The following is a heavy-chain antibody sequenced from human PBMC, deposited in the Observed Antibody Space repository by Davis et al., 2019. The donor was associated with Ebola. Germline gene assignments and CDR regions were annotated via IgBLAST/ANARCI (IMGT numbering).Heavy chain of an antibody. CDR1: GFTFSSYA. J-gene: IGHJ4*02. CDR3: EAMFRGVITLDY. Sequence: GESLKISCAASGFTFSSYAMHWVRQAPGKGLEWVAVISYDGSNKYYADSVKGRFTISRDNSKNTLSLQMNSLRTEDTAVYYCEAMFRGVITLDYWGQGTLVTVSS. V-gene: IGHV3-30-3*01. CDR2: ISYDGSNK. D-gene: IGHD3-10*01.